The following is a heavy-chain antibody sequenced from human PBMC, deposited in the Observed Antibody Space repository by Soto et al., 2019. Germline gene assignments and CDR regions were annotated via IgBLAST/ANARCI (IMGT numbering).Heavy chain of an antibody. CDR3: ARDHGYSYGHSYYYYGMDV. CDR2: IGTAGDT. V-gene: IGHV3-13*01. D-gene: IGHD5-18*01. CDR1: GFTFSSYD. J-gene: IGHJ6*02. Sequence: ESGGGLVQPGGSLRLSCAASGFTFSSYDMHWVRQATGKGLEWVSAIGTAGDTYYPGSVKGRFTISRENAKNSLYLQMNSLRAEDTAVYYCARDHGYSYGHSYYYYGMDVWGQGTTVTVSS.